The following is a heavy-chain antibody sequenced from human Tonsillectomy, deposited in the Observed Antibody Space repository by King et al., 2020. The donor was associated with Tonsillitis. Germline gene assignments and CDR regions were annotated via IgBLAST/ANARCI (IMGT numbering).Heavy chain of an antibody. Sequence: VQLQESGPGLVKPSQTLSLTCTVSGGSISSGNYYWSWIRQPAGKGLEWIGRISATGSINYNPSLHSRVSMSVDTSKNQFSLKVGSVTAADTAVYYCAGLLRGIGDYWYFDLWGRGTLVTVSS. D-gene: IGHD3-16*01. CDR3: AGLLRGIGDYWYFDL. CDR1: GGSISSGNYY. J-gene: IGHJ2*01. V-gene: IGHV4-61*02. CDR2: ISATGSI.